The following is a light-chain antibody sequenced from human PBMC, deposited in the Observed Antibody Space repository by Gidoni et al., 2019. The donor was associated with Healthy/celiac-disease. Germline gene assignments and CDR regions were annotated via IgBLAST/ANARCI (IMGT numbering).Light chain of an antibody. CDR3: QQSYSTPPYT. V-gene: IGKV1-39*01. CDR2: AAS. Sequence: DIQMTQSPSSLSASVGDRVTIPCRASQSISSYLNWYQQKPGKAPKLLIYAASSLQSGVPSRFSGSGSGTDFTLTISSLQPEDFATYDCQQSYSTPPYTFGQGTKLEIK. CDR1: QSISSY. J-gene: IGKJ2*01.